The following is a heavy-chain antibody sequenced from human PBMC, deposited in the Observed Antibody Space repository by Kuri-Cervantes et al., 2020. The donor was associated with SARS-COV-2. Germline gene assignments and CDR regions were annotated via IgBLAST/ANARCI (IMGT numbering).Heavy chain of an antibody. V-gene: IGHV3-33*01. Sequence: GGSLRLSGAASGFTFSSYGMHWVRQAPGKGLEWVAVIWYDGSNKYYADSVKGRFTISRDNSKNTLYLQMNSLSAEDTAVYYCARESRQLVRGWYFDYWGQGTLVTVSS. J-gene: IGHJ4*02. CDR3: ARESRQLVRGWYFDY. CDR2: IWYDGSNK. CDR1: GFTFSSYG. D-gene: IGHD6-6*01.